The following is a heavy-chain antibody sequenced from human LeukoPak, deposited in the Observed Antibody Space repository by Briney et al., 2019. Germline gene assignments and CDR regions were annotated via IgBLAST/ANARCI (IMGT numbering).Heavy chain of an antibody. V-gene: IGHV1-3*01. CDR3: ARNEDY. J-gene: IGHJ4*02. Sequence: ASVKVSCKASGNTLTKYCIHWVRQAPGQGLEWMGWIDDGDGNTKYSEKFQGRVSITRDTSASTVYMELNSLRSEDTAVYYCARNEDYWGQGTLVTVSS. D-gene: IGHD1-1*01. CDR1: GNTLTKYC. CDR2: IDDGDGNT.